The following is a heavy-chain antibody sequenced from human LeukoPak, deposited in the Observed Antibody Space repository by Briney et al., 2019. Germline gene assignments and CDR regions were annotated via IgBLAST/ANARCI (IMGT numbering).Heavy chain of an antibody. CDR3: AKDEVGTS. CDR2: ISGSGGST. Sequence: GGSLRLSCAASGFTFSSYAMSWVRQAPGEGLEWVSTISGSGGSTYYADSVKGRFPISRDNSKNTLYLHMNSLRADDTAVYYCAKDEVGTSWGQGTLVTVSS. D-gene: IGHD2-15*01. V-gene: IGHV3-23*01. J-gene: IGHJ5*02. CDR1: GFTFSSYA.